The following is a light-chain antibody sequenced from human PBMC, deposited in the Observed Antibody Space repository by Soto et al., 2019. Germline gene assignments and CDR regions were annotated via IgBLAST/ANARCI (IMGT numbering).Light chain of an antibody. J-gene: IGLJ1*01. CDR3: ASWDDSLNGHV. CDR1: RSNIASNT. CDR2: SND. Sequence: QSVLTQPPSASGTPGQRVTVSCSRTRSNIASNTVNWYQQLPGTAPKLLIDSNDQRPSGVPDRFSASKSGTSASLAISGLQSEDEADYYCASWDDSLNGHVFGTGTKVTVL. V-gene: IGLV1-44*01.